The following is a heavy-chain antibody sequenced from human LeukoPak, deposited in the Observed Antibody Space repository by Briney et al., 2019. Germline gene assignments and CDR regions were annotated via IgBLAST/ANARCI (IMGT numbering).Heavy chain of an antibody. Sequence: GGSLRLSCAASGFIFSSFPMHWVRQAPGKGLEWVAVVSYDGKVKHYADSVKGRFTISRDDSTNTLCLQMNSLRPEDTGVYYCARDLRRGAPDYFDDWGQGTLVTVSS. CDR1: GFIFSSFP. D-gene: IGHD3-10*01. J-gene: IGHJ4*02. CDR2: VSYDGKVK. V-gene: IGHV3-30*04. CDR3: ARDLRRGAPDYFDD.